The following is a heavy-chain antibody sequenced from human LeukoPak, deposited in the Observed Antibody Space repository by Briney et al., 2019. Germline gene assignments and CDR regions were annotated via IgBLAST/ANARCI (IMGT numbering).Heavy chain of an antibody. D-gene: IGHD3-10*01. V-gene: IGHV3-49*04. Sequence: PGGSLRLSCTASGFTFGDYAMSWVRQAPGKGLEWVGFIRSKAYGGTTEYAASVKGRFTISRDDSKSIAYLQMNSLKTEDTAVYYCTREHSYYYGSGSYYLDYWGQGTLVTVSS. CDR2: IRSKAYGGTT. CDR3: TREHSYYYGSGSYYLDY. CDR1: GFTFGDYA. J-gene: IGHJ4*02.